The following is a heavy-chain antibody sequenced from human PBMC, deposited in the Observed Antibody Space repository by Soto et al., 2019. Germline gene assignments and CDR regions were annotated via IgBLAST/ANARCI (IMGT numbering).Heavy chain of an antibody. V-gene: IGHV1-69*01. Sequence: QVHLVQSGAEVKKPGSSVKVSCRASGGTFNTYGFNGVRQAPGQGLEWMGGIIPLFGTTTYAQNFQGRVTITADQSTTTDYMEMSGLTSEETAVYFCARGGELAGWMPFDSWGQGTLVTVSS. CDR2: IIPLFGTT. CDR3: ARGGELAGWMPFDS. CDR1: GGTFNTYG. J-gene: IGHJ4*02. D-gene: IGHD3-10*01.